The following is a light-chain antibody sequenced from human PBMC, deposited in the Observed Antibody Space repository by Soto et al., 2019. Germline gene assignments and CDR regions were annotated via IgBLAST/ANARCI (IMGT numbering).Light chain of an antibody. Sequence: DIQMTQSPSTLSASVGDGVTITCLASQNINNWLAWYQQKPGKAPNLLIYAASSLQSGVPPRFSGSGSGTQFPLTIASLQPEDFATYYCQQYNIHSTFGQGTKLESK. CDR3: QQYNIHST. CDR2: AAS. J-gene: IGKJ2*01. V-gene: IGKV1-5*01. CDR1: QNINNW.